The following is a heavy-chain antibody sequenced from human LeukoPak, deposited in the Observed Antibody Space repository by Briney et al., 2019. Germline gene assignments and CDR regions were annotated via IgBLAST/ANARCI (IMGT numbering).Heavy chain of an antibody. J-gene: IGHJ4*02. D-gene: IGHD6-19*01. CDR2: IDADNGDT. Sequence: ASVKVSCKASGYTFTAYSIHWVRQAPGQRFEWMGWIDADNGDTSYSQNLQGRVTITRDTSARTVYMEPTSLRSEDTAAYYCARGSTSDWPLDHWGQGTLLTISP. CDR3: ARGSTSDWPLDH. V-gene: IGHV1-3*01. CDR1: GYTFTAYS.